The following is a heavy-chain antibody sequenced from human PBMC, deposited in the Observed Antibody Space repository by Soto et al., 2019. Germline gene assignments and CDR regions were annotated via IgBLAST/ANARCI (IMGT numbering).Heavy chain of an antibody. V-gene: IGHV5-51*01. CDR2: IYPGDSDT. CDR3: ARRENRPDYYYGMDV. CDR1: GYSFTSYW. J-gene: IGHJ6*02. Sequence: PGESLKISCKGSGYSFTSYWIGWVSQMPGKGLEWMGIIYPGDSDTRYSPSFQGQVTISADKSISTAYLQWSSLKASDTAMYYCARRENRPDYYYGMDVWGQGTTVTVSS.